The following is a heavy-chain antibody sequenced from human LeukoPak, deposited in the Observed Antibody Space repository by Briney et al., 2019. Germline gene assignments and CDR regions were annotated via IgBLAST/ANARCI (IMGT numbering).Heavy chain of an antibody. CDR1: GFTFSSYS. CDR3: ARELPSSIVGYGSGSADAFDI. CDR2: ISSSSSYI. Sequence: GGSLRLSCAASGFTFSSYSMNWVRQAPGKGLEWVSSISSSSSYIYYADSVKGRFTISRDNAKNSLYLQMNSLRAEDTAVYYCARELPSSIVGYGSGSADAFDIWGQGTMVTVSS. V-gene: IGHV3-21*01. J-gene: IGHJ3*02. D-gene: IGHD3-10*01.